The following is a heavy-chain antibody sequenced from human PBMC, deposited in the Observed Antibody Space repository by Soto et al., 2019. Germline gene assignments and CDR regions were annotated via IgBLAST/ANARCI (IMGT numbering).Heavy chain of an antibody. J-gene: IGHJ4*02. Sequence: HPGGSLRLSCAGSRFTFSSYWINWVRHAPGKGQERVAKIKQDGSEKYYVGSVRGRFTISRDNAGNSLYLQMNSLRVADTAVYYCAGRGYGTSWALFYCCGQGPLGSVSS. D-gene: IGHD6-13*01. V-gene: IGHV3-7*01. CDR2: IKQDGSEK. CDR3: AGRGYGTSWALFYC. CDR1: RFTFSSYW.